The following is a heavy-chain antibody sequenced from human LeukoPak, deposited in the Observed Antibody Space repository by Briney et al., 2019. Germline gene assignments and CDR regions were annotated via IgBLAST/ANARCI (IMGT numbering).Heavy chain of an antibody. J-gene: IGHJ6*02. D-gene: IGHD4-11*01. CDR3: ATLLTTPYYYGMDV. CDR1: GYTLTELS. Sequence: GPVKVSCKVSGYTLTELSMHWVRQAPGKGLEWMGGFDPEDGEAIYAQKFQGRVTMTEDTSTDTAYMELSSLRSEDTAVYYCATLLTTPYYYGMDVWGQGTTVTVSS. CDR2: FDPEDGEA. V-gene: IGHV1-24*01.